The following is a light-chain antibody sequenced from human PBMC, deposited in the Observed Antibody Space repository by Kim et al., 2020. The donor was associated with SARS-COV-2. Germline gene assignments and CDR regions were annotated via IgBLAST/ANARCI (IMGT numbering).Light chain of an antibody. Sequence: SSELTQDPTVSVALGQTVRITCQGDSLRSYYANWYQQKPGQAPVLVIYDKSNRPSGIPDRFSGSSSGNTASLTITGAQAEDEADYYCSSRDSSGYHLVFG. CDR2: DKS. CDR3: SSRDSSGYHLV. V-gene: IGLV3-19*01. CDR1: SLRSYY. J-gene: IGLJ2*01.